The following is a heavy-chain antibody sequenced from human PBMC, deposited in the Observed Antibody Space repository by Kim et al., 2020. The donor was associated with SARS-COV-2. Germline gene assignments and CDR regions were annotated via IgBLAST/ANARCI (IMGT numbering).Heavy chain of an antibody. Sequence: GGSLRLSCAASGFTFSDYFMSWIRQAPGKGLEWVSYISSSSTYTNYADSVKGRFTISRDNAKNSLYLQMNSLRAEDTAVYYCARDTTTAAADHYYYYGMDVWGQGTPVTVSS. V-gene: IGHV3-11*06. J-gene: IGHJ6*02. D-gene: IGHD6-13*01. CDR2: ISSSSTYT. CDR3: ARDTTTAAADHYYYYGMDV. CDR1: GFTFSDYF.